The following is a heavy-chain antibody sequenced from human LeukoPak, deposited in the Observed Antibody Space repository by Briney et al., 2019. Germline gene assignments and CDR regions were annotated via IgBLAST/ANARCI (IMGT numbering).Heavy chain of an antibody. D-gene: IGHD2-2*01. CDR1: GGTFSSYA. CDR2: INPSGGST. J-gene: IGHJ4*02. Sequence: ASVKVSCKASGGTFSSYAISWVRQAPGQGLEWMGIINPSGGSTSYAQKFQGRVTMTRDTSTSTVYMELSSLRSEDTAVYYCARTACSTSCYQFDYWGQGTLVTVSS. V-gene: IGHV1-46*01. CDR3: ARTACSTSCYQFDY.